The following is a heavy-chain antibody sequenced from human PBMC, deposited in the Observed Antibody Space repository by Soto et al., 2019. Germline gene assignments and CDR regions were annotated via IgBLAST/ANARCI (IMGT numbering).Heavy chain of an antibody. D-gene: IGHD3-22*01. CDR3: ARGPNYYDSSGYYFH. V-gene: IGHV3-74*01. Sequence: GGSLRLSCAASGFTFSNACMSWVRQAPGKGLGWVSVISSGSSTSYADSVKGRFTISRDNAKNTLYLQMNSLRAEDTAVYYCARGPNYYDSSGYYFHWGQGTLVTVSS. J-gene: IGHJ4*02. CDR2: ISSGSST. CDR1: GFTFSNAC.